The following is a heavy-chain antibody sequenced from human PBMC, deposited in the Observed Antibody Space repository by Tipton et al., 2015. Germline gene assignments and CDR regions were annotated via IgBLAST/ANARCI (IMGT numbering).Heavy chain of an antibody. V-gene: IGHV3-7*01. CDR3: ARDWINGVRGVSTDY. D-gene: IGHD3-10*01. J-gene: IGHJ4*02. CDR2: IEPDGSER. Sequence: SLRLSCAASGFNVSPNSMTWVRQAPGKGLEWVANIEPDGSERYYVDSVKGRFTISRDNAKNSLFLQMDSLRAEDTAVYYCARDWINGVRGVSTDYWGQGTLVTVSS. CDR1: GFNVSPNS.